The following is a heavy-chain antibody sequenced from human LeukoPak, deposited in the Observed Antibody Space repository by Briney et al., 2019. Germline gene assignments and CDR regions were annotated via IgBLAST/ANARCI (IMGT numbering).Heavy chain of an antibody. CDR3: ARGDTVMDY. D-gene: IGHD5-18*01. J-gene: IGHJ4*02. CDR2: IYYAGST. Sequence: KSSETLSLTCAVSGDSISSGGYTWSWIRQPPGKGLEWIGYIYYAGSTNYNPSLESRVTISIDRSKNQFSLGLTSVTAADTAVYYCARGDTVMDYWGQGTLVTVSS. CDR1: GDSISSGGYT. V-gene: IGHV4-30-2*01.